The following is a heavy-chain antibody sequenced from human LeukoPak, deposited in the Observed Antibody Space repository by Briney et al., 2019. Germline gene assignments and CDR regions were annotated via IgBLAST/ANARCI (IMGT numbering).Heavy chain of an antibody. CDR3: ARFNYDSSGYFAHHDAFDI. D-gene: IGHD3-22*01. CDR1: GYTFTSYG. Sequence: GASVKVSCKASGYTFTSYGISWVRQAPGQGLEWMGWISAYNGNTNYAQKLQGRVTITRDTSASTVYMELSSLRSEDTAVYYCARFNYDSSGYFAHHDAFDIWGQGTMVTVSS. V-gene: IGHV1-18*01. CDR2: ISAYNGNT. J-gene: IGHJ3*02.